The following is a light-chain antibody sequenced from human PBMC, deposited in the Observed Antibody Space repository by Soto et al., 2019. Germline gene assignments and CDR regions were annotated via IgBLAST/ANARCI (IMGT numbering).Light chain of an antibody. V-gene: IGLV2-14*01. Sequence: SLLTQPASVSWSPGESITISFTGTISYVCGYNYVSWYQQHPGKAHKLMIHEVSNRPSGVSNRFSGSKSGKTASLTISGIQAEDEADYYCSSYTSSSPYVFGTGTKVPVL. CDR1: ISYVCGYNY. CDR2: EVS. J-gene: IGLJ1*01. CDR3: SSYTSSSPYV.